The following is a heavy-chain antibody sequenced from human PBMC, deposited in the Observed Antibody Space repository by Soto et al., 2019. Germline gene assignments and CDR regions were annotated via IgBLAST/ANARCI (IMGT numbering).Heavy chain of an antibody. J-gene: IGHJ4*02. V-gene: IGHV1-18*01. D-gene: IGHD3-10*01. CDR2: ISAYNGNT. Sequence: ASVKVSCKASGYTFTSYGISWVRQAPGQGLEWMGWISAYNGNTNYAQKLQGRVTMTTDTSTSTAYMELRSLRSDDTAVYYCARDMIFYYGSGSYYPETFDYWGQGTLVTVSS. CDR3: ARDMIFYYGSGSYYPETFDY. CDR1: GYTFTSYG.